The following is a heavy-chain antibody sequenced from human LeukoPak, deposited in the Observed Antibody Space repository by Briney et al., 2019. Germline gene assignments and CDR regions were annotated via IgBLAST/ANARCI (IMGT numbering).Heavy chain of an antibody. Sequence: PGGSLRLSCAASGFTFSSYGMHWVRQAPGKGLEWVAFIRYDGSNKYYADSVKGRLTISRDNSKNTLYLQMNSLRAEDTAVYYCSLSVVVVPAAMLDYWGQGTLVTVSS. CDR2: IRYDGSNK. CDR3: SLSVVVVPAAMLDY. D-gene: IGHD2-2*01. V-gene: IGHV3-30*02. J-gene: IGHJ4*02. CDR1: GFTFSSYG.